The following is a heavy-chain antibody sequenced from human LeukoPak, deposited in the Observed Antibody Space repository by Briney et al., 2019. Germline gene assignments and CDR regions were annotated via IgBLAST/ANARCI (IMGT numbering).Heavy chain of an antibody. CDR3: VYSMNWLQIDY. Sequence: SGPTLVNPTQTLTLTCSFSGFSFTTSGVGVAWIRQPPGKALEFLAFIYWNDDKRYSPSLRTRLTITKGTSKKQVFLTMTKMDPADTATYYCVYSMNWLQIDYWGQGTLVTVSS. D-gene: IGHD5-24*01. CDR2: IYWNDDK. CDR1: GFSFTTSGVG. V-gene: IGHV2-5*01. J-gene: IGHJ4*02.